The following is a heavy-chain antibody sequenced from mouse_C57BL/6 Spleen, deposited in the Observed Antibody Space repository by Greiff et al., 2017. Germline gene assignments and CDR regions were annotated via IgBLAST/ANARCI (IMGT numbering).Heavy chain of an antibody. V-gene: IGHV7-3*01. CDR1: GFTFTDYY. J-gene: IGHJ4*01. CDR2: IRNKANGYTT. CDR3: ARVSYYSNYYAMDY. D-gene: IGHD2-5*01. Sequence: EVMLVESGGGLVQPGGSLSLSCAASGFTFTDYYMSWVRQPPGKALEWLGFIRNKANGYTTEYSASVKGRFTISRDNSQSILYLQMNALRAEDSATYYCARVSYYSNYYAMDYWGQGTSVTVSS.